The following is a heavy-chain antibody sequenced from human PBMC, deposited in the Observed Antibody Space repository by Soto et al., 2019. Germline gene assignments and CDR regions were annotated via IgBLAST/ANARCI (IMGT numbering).Heavy chain of an antibody. J-gene: IGHJ6*02. D-gene: IGHD3-10*01. CDR1: GYTFTGHY. Sequence: QVQLVQSGAEVKPPGASVKVSCKASGYTFTGHYMHWVRQVSGKRLEVVGWLKPDNGGAYYAPKLQGRVTFTRDTSTTTAYMELSGLQSDDTAVYFCARDLCPLGSGSPCPLYGMDIWGQGTTVAVSS. V-gene: IGHV1-2*02. CDR2: LKPDNGGA. CDR3: ARDLCPLGSGSPCPLYGMDI.